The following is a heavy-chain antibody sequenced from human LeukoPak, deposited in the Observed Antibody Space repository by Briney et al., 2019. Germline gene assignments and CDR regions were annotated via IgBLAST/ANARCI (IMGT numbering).Heavy chain of an antibody. J-gene: IGHJ3*02. CDR2: INPNSGGT. Sequence: ASVKVSCKASGYTFTGYYLYWVRQAPGQGLEWMGRINPNSGGTNYAQKFQGRVTMTRDTSISTAYMELSSLRSEDTAVYYCARGKYYYDSSGSNAFDIWGQGTMVTVSS. V-gene: IGHV1-2*06. CDR1: GYTFTGYY. CDR3: ARGKYYYDSSGSNAFDI. D-gene: IGHD3-22*01.